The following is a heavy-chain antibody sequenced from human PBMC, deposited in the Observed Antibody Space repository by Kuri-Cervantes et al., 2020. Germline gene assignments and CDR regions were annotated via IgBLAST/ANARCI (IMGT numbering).Heavy chain of an antibody. CDR1: GFTFSNAW. CDR3: ARVAVTTDFDY. J-gene: IGHJ4*02. V-gene: IGHV3-15*01. D-gene: IGHD4-17*01. Sequence: GGSLRLSCAASGFTFSNAWMSWVRQAPGKGLEWVGRIKSKTDGGTTDYAAPVKGRFTISRDDSKNTLYLQMNSLRAEDTAVHYCARVAVTTDFDYWGQGTLVTVSS. CDR2: IKSKTDGGTT.